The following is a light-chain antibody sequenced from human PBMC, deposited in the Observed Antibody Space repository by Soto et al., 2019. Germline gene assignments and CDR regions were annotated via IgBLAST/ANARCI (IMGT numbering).Light chain of an antibody. CDR2: HNN. J-gene: IGLJ3*02. Sequence: QSVLTQPPSASGTPGQRVTISCSGSNSNIGINDVYWYQQVPGTAPKFLMYHNNQRPSGVPDRFSGSKSGTSASLAITGLRPEDEADYFCAAWDDGLSGPVFGGGTKLTVL. CDR1: NSNIGIND. CDR3: AAWDDGLSGPV. V-gene: IGLV1-47*02.